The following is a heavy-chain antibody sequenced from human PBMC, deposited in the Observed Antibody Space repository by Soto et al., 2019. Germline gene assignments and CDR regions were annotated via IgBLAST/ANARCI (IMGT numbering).Heavy chain of an antibody. D-gene: IGHD6-6*01. V-gene: IGHV4-31*03. CDR1: GGSISSGGYY. CDR2: IYYSGST. CDR3: ARVVRGIAARPGHYYYYGMDV. Sequence: QVQLQESGPGLVKPSQTLSLTCTVSGGSISSGGYYWSWIRQHPGKGLEWIGYIYYSGSTYYNPSLTSRVTISVDTSKNQFSLKLSSVTAADTAVYYCARVVRGIAARPGHYYYYGMDVWGQGTTVTVSS. J-gene: IGHJ6*02.